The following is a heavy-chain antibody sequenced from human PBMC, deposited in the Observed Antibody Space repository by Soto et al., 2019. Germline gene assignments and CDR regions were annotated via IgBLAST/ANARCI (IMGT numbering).Heavy chain of an antibody. J-gene: IGHJ4*02. V-gene: IGHV1-69*01. CDR1: GGTFSSHS. D-gene: IGHD4-17*01. CDR3: AREVGYGDFSAALLD. CDR2: IITLFGTA. Sequence: VQLMQSGAEVKQPGSSVKVSCKASGGTFSSHSINWVRQAPGQGLEWMGGIITLFGTANYAQNFQGRVTITADQSTSTAYMDLNSLRSDDTAVYYCAREVGYGDFSAALLDWGQGTLVTVSS.